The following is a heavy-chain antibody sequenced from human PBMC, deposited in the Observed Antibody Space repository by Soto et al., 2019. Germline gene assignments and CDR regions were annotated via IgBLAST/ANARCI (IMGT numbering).Heavy chain of an antibody. CDR2: IYYSGSN. J-gene: IGHJ3*02. V-gene: IGHV4-59*08. CDR1: GGSISSYY. Sequence: QVQLQESGPGLVKPSETLSLTCTVSGGSISSYYWSWIRQPPGKGLEWIGYIYYSGSNNYNPSLSSRVRKPVDTTKKQDPLKLSSVTAADTAVYDCARHGGVDLIVVRRLLSAFDIGGQGTMVTVSS. CDR3: ARHGGVDLIVVRRLLSAFDI. D-gene: IGHD3-22*01.